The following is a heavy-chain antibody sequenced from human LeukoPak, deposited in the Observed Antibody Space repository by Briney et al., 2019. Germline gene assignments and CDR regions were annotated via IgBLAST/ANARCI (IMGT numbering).Heavy chain of an antibody. CDR2: ISSSSGYI. V-gene: IGHV3-21*01. Sequence: GGSLRLSCAASGFTFSSYSMNWVRQAPGKGLEWASSISSSSGYIYHADSVKGRFTISRDNAKNSLYLQMNSLRAEDTAVYYCARDPETYYYDSSGYYHDYWGQGTLVTVSS. J-gene: IGHJ4*02. CDR1: GFTFSSYS. D-gene: IGHD3-22*01. CDR3: ARDPETYYYDSSGYYHDY.